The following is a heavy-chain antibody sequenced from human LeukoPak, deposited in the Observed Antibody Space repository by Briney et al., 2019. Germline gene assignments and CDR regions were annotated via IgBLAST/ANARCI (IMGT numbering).Heavy chain of an antibody. J-gene: IGHJ5*02. CDR1: GITFSSYG. CDR2: ISSTGGTT. D-gene: IGHD3-10*01. CDR3: AREGGKYYGSGTYYNEAWFDP. Sequence: GGSLRLSCAASGITFSSYGMSWVRQAPGKGLEWVSSISSTGGTTYYADSVKGRFTISRDNSKNTLYLQMNSLRAEDTAVYYCAREGGKYYGSGTYYNEAWFDPWGQGILVTVSS. V-gene: IGHV3-23*01.